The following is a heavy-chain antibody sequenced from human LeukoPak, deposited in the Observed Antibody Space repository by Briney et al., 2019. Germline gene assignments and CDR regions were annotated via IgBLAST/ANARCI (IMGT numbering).Heavy chain of an antibody. CDR1: GSRFTSYW. J-gene: IGHJ4*02. CDR3: ARPTRVGVFDY. D-gene: IGHD3-3*01. V-gene: IGHV5-51*01. Sequence: GGSLEISWRGSGSRFTSYWIGWVRQIPGKGLEGIGIIYPGDSDTRYSPSFQGQVTISADKSISTAYLQWSNLKASDTAMYYCARPTRVGVFDYWGQGTLVTVSS. CDR2: IYPGDSDT.